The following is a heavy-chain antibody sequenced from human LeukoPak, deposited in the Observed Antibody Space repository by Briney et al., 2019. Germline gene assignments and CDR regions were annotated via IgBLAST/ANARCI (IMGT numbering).Heavy chain of an antibody. Sequence: SETLSLTCTVSGGSISSYYWNWIRQPPGKGLEWIGHTYNSGSTNYNPSLKSRVTISVDTSKNQFSLKLTSVTAADTAVYYCARDGSGSYLNRFDPWGQGTLVTVSS. V-gene: IGHV4-59*01. CDR2: TYNSGST. CDR1: GGSISSYY. CDR3: ARDGSGSYLNRFDP. D-gene: IGHD3-10*01. J-gene: IGHJ5*02.